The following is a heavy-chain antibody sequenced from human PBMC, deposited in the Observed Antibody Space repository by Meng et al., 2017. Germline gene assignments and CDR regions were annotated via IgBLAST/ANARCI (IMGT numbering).Heavy chain of an antibody. Sequence: VRGQEWGEGPVNPSETLSLNGAVAGRSSSESEWSWIRQPPGKGLEWIGGINHSGSTNHNPSRKSRVTISEVTSKITFSLKLSSVTAAYTAVYYCARRGQTYWDGPGKREVFDYWGQGTLVTVSS. V-gene: IGHV4-34*01. CDR1: GRSSSESE. CDR3: ARRGQTYWDGPGKREVFDY. D-gene: IGHD1-26*01. J-gene: IGHJ4*02. CDR2: INHSGST.